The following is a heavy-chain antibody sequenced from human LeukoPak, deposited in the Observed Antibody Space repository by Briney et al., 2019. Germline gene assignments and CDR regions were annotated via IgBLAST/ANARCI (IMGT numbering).Heavy chain of an antibody. CDR2: INHSGST. J-gene: IGHJ6*02. CDR3: ARGRPRNYCSGGSCYYYYYGMDA. Sequence: GSLRLSCEASGFTFSSHWMSWVRQAPGKGLEWIGEINHSGSTNYNPSLKSRVTISVDTSKNQFSLKLSSVTAADTAVYYCARGRPRNYCSGGSCYYYYYGMDAWGQGTTVTVSS. D-gene: IGHD2-15*01. CDR1: GFTFSSHW. V-gene: IGHV4-34*01.